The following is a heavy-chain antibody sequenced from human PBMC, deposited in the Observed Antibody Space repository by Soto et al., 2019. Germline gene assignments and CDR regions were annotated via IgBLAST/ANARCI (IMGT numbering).Heavy chain of an antibody. CDR2: ISYDGSNK. D-gene: IGHD1-26*01. J-gene: IGHJ4*02. CDR1: GFTFSSYG. Sequence: QVQLVESGGGVVQPGRSLRLSCAASGFTFSSYGMHWVRQAPGKGLEWMAVISYDGSNKYYADSVKGRFTISRDNSKNTLYLQMNSLRAEDTAVYYCAKDRGGCPDYWGQGTLVTVSS. V-gene: IGHV3-30*18. CDR3: AKDRGGCPDY.